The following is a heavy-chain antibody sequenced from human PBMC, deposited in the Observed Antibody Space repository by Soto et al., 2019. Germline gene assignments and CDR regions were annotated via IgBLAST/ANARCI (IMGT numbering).Heavy chain of an antibody. J-gene: IGHJ6*04. CDR2: IYYSGST. V-gene: IGHV4-39*01. Sequence: SETLSLTCTVSGCSICSSSYYWGWIRQPPGKGLEWIGSIYYSGSTYYNPSLKSRVTISVDTSKNQFSLKLSSVTAADTAVYYCARHGTPYYDFWSGSPLDVWGKGTTVTVSS. D-gene: IGHD3-3*01. CDR3: ARHGTPYYDFWSGSPLDV. CDR1: GCSICSSSYY.